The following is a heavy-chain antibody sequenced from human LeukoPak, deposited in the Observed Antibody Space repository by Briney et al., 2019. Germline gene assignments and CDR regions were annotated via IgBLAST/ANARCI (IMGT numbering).Heavy chain of an antibody. CDR1: GYTFTSYG. J-gene: IGHJ4*02. CDR3: ARPSGGSYYIVLSKHTPLDY. V-gene: IGHV1-18*01. CDR2: ISAYNGNT. Sequence: RASVKVSCKASGYTFTSYGISWVRQAPGQGLEWMGWISAYNGNTNYAQKLQGRVTMTTDTSTSRAYMELRSLRSDDTAVYYCARPSGGSYYIVLSKHTPLDYWGQRTLVTLSS. D-gene: IGHD1-26*01.